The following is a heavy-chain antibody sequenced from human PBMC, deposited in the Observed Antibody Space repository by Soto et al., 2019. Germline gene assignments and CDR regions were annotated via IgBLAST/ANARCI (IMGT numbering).Heavy chain of an antibody. CDR1: GASISRFY. CDR2: IYYSGSA. Sequence: PSETLSLTCTVYGASISRFYWTWIRQPPGKGLEWIGYIYYSGSANYNPSLKSRVTISLDTSKSQFSLKLSSVTAADTAVYYCARQGSGGLDVWGQGTTVSVSS. J-gene: IGHJ6*02. CDR3: ARQGSGGLDV. V-gene: IGHV4-59*01.